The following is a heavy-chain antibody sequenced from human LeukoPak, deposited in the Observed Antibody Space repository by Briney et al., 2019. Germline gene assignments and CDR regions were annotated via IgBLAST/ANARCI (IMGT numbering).Heavy chain of an antibody. CDR1: GFIFSNYA. J-gene: IGHJ5*02. CDR2: ISYDGSNK. Sequence: GRSLRLSCAASGFIFSNYAMHWVRQAPGKGLEWVAVISYDGSNKFNADSVRGRITISRDNSKNTLYLQMNSLRPEDTAVYYCARDPSSGWYLKGWFDPWGQGTLVTVSS. V-gene: IGHV3-30*04. CDR3: ARDPSSGWYLKGWFDP. D-gene: IGHD6-19*01.